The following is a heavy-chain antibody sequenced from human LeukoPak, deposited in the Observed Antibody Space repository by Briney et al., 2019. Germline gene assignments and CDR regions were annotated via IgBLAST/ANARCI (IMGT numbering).Heavy chain of an antibody. J-gene: IGHJ6*03. CDR2: ISGSGGST. D-gene: IGHD5-12*01. Sequence: GGSLRLSCAASGFTFSSYAMSWVRQAPGKGLEWVSAISGSGGSTYYADSVKGRFTISRDNSKNSLYLEMSSLRVEDTAVYYCVRAFGGYDSQRFYYNMDVWGKGTTVTVSS. V-gene: IGHV3-23*01. CDR1: GFTFSSYA. CDR3: VRAFGGYDSQRFYYNMDV.